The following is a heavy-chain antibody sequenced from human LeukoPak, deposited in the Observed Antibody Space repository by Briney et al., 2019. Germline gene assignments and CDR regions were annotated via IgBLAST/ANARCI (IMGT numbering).Heavy chain of an antibody. V-gene: IGHV1-24*01. CDR3: ACRDGYNWDY. CDR1: GYTLTELS. D-gene: IGHD5-24*01. Sequence: ASVTVSCKVSGYTLTELSMHWVRQAPGKGLEWMGGFDPEDGETIYAQKFQGRVAMTEDTSTDTAYMELSSLRSEDTAVYYCACRDGYNWDYWGQGTLVTVSS. J-gene: IGHJ4*02. CDR2: FDPEDGET.